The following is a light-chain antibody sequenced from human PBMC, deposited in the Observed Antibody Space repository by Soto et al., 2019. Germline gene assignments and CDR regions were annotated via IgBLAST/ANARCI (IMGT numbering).Light chain of an antibody. CDR1: SGHSSYI. Sequence: QLVLTQSSSASASLGSSVKLTCTLSSGHSSYIIAWHQQQPGKAPRYLMKLEGSGNYNKGSGVPDRFSGSSSGADRYLTISNLQSEDEADYYCENWDSNTRVFGTGTKVTVL. V-gene: IGLV4-60*03. J-gene: IGLJ1*01. CDR2: LEGSGNY. CDR3: ENWDSNTRV.